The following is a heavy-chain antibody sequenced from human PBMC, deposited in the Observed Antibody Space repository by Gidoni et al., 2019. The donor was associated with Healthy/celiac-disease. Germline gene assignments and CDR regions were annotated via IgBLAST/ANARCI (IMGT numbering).Heavy chain of an antibody. CDR3: ARDFFDYGGNSFAAFDI. CDR1: GFTFSSYR. Sequence: EVQLVESGGGLFKPGGSLRLSCAASGFTFSSYRMNWVRQAPGKGLEWVSSISSSSSYIYYADSVKGRFTISRDNAKNSLYLQMNSLRAEDTAVYYCARDFFDYGGNSFAAFDIWGQGTMVTVSS. J-gene: IGHJ3*02. V-gene: IGHV3-21*01. D-gene: IGHD4-17*01. CDR2: ISSSSSYI.